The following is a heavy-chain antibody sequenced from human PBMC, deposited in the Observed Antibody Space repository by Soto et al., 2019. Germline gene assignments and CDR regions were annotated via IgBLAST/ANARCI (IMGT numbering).Heavy chain of an antibody. CDR2: IYYSGST. CDR3: ARHVHGYSGASHDY. V-gene: IGHV4-39*01. J-gene: IGHJ4*02. D-gene: IGHD6-19*01. CDR1: GGSISSSTYY. Sequence: SETLSLTCAVSGGSISSSTYYWGWIRQPPGKGLEWIGNIYYSGSTYYNPSLESRVTISEDTSKNQFSLKLSSVTATDTAVYYCARHVHGYSGASHDYWGQGTLVTVSS.